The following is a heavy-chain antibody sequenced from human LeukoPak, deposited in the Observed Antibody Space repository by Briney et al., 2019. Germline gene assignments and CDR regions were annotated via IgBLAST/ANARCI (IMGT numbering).Heavy chain of an antibody. CDR3: ARDRKCSSTSCPYYYYYAIDV. CDR1: GYTFTSYV. D-gene: IGHD2-2*01. CDR2: ISAYNGNT. Sequence: ASVKVSCKASGYTFTSYVISGVRQAPGQGLEWMGWISAYNGNTNYAQKLQGRVTMTTDTSTSTAYMELRSLRSDDTAVYYCARDRKCSSTSCPYYYYYAIDVWGQGTTVTVSS. V-gene: IGHV1-18*01. J-gene: IGHJ6*02.